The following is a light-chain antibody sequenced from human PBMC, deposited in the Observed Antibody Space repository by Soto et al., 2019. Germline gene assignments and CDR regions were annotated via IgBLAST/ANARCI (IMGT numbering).Light chain of an antibody. Sequence: QSVLTQPPSVSAAPGQKVNISSSGSSSNIGNSYVSWYQQLPGTAPKLLIYDNNKRPSGIPDRFSGSKSGTSATLGITGLQTGDEADYYCGTWDSSLSAVVFGGGTKLTVL. CDR3: GTWDSSLSAVV. CDR1: SSNIGNSY. V-gene: IGLV1-51*01. CDR2: DNN. J-gene: IGLJ2*01.